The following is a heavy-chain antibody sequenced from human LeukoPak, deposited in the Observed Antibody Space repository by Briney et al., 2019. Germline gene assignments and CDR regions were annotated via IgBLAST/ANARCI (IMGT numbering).Heavy chain of an antibody. J-gene: IGHJ4*02. D-gene: IGHD5-12*01. CDR1: GFTFSSYG. CDR3: AKDRGLVVAEYYFDY. V-gene: IGHV3-30*02. Sequence: GGSLRLSCAASGFTFSSYGMHWVRQAPGKGLEWVAFIRYDGSNKYYADSVKGRFTISRDNSKNTLYLQMNSLRAEDTAVYYCAKDRGLVVAEYYFDYWGQGTLVTVSS. CDR2: IRYDGSNK.